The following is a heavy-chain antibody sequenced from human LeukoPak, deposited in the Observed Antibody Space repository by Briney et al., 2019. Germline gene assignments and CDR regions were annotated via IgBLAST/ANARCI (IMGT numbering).Heavy chain of an antibody. CDR1: GFTFSSYT. J-gene: IGHJ4*02. Sequence: PGGSLRLSCAASGFTFSSYTMNWVRQAPGKGLEWVSSISSSSRYTYYADSVKGRFTISRDNAKNSLYLQMNSLRAEDTAVYYCARDDSSGYYDYWGQGTLVTVSS. D-gene: IGHD3-22*01. CDR3: ARDDSSGYYDY. CDR2: ISSSSRYT. V-gene: IGHV3-21*01.